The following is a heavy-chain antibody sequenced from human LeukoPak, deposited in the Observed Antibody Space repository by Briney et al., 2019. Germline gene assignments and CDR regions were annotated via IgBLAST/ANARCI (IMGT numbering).Heavy chain of an antibody. D-gene: IGHD2-15*01. Sequence: GGSLRLSCAASGFTFSSYWMSWVRQAPGKGLEWVANIKQDGSEKYYVDSVKGRFTISRDNAKNSLYLQMNSLRAEDTAVYYCARDESSSGYCSGGNCYSITPGWFDPWGQGTLVTVSS. CDR3: ARDESSSGYCSGGNCYSITPGWFDP. CDR2: IKQDGSEK. J-gene: IGHJ5*02. V-gene: IGHV3-7*01. CDR1: GFTFSSYW.